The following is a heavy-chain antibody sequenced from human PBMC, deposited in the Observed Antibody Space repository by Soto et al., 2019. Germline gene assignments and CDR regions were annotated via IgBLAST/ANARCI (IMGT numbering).Heavy chain of an antibody. Sequence: GGSLRLSCAASGFTFSSYGMHWVRQAPGKGLEWVAVIWFDGSNKYYPDSVKGRFTISSDNSKNTLYLQMNSLRAEDTAVYYCARDGIVVVPAAKEFIYYYYYMDVWGKGTTVTVSS. D-gene: IGHD2-2*01. CDR1: GFTFSSYG. V-gene: IGHV3-33*01. CDR2: IWFDGSNK. CDR3: ARDGIVVVPAAKEFIYYYYYMDV. J-gene: IGHJ6*03.